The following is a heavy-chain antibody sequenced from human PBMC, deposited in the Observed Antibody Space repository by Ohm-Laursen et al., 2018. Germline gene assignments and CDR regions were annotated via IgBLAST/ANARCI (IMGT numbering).Heavy chain of an antibody. J-gene: IGHJ4*02. Sequence: SLRLSCAVSGFTFSSYWMHWVRQAPGKGLVWVSRINSDGSSTSYADSVKGRFTISRDNAKNTLYLQMNSLRAEDTAVYYCARGRIQLWFPPGYWGQGTLVTVSS. D-gene: IGHD5-18*01. CDR3: ARGRIQLWFPPGY. CDR1: GFTFSSYW. CDR2: INSDGSST. V-gene: IGHV3-74*01.